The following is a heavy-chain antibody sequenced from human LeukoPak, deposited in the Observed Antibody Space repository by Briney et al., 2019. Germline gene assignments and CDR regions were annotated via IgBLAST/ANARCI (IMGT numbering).Heavy chain of an antibody. V-gene: IGHV4-30-4*01. D-gene: IGHD3-22*01. CDR1: GGSLSSGDYY. Sequence: SETLSLTCTVSGGSLSSGDYYWGWIRQPPGKGLEWVAYMYYSGSTYYNPSLKSRVTMSADTSKNQHSLQLSSVTAADTAVYYCARPYYYDSRIDPWGQGILVTVSS. J-gene: IGHJ5*02. CDR2: MYYSGST. CDR3: ARPYYYDSRIDP.